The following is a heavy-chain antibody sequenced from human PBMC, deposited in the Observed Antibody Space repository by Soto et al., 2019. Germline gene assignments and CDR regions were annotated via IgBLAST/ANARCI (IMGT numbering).Heavy chain of an antibody. J-gene: IGHJ6*02. CDR3: ERDSTYGMDV. CDR1: GSTFGSYE. Sequence: GGSLRLSCAASGSTFGSYEMNWVRQAPGKGLEWVSYISSSGSTIYYADSVKGRFTISRDNAKNSLYLHMNSLRAEETAVYYCERDSTYGMDVWGQGTTVTVSS. CDR2: ISSSGSTI. V-gene: IGHV3-48*03.